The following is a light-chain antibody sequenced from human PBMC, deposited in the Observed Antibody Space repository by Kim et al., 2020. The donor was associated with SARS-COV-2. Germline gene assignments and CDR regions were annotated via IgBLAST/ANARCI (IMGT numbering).Light chain of an antibody. CDR1: ISNIGSNT. Sequence: ELTQPPSASGTPGQKVTISCSGSISNIGSNTVNWYQQVPGTAPKLLLYDNNQRPSGVPDRFSGSKSGPSASLAISGLQSEDEADYYCATWDDSLNTWVFGGGTKLTVL. CDR3: ATWDDSLNTWV. CDR2: DNN. J-gene: IGLJ3*02. V-gene: IGLV1-44*01.